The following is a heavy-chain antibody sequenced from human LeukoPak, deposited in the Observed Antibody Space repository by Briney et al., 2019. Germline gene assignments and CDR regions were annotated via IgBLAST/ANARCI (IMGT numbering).Heavy chain of an antibody. Sequence: SETLCVTCVVSGDSICSSSYYWGWIRQPPGKGLEWNGCIYYSGSTYYNPSLKSRVTISVDTSKNQFSMKLSSVTAADTAVYYCARSYYYDSSGYFPFDYGGEGTLVTVPS. CDR3: ARSYYYDSSGYFPFDY. CDR1: GDSICSSSYY. V-gene: IGHV4-39*07. D-gene: IGHD3-22*01. CDR2: IYYSGST. J-gene: IGHJ4*02.